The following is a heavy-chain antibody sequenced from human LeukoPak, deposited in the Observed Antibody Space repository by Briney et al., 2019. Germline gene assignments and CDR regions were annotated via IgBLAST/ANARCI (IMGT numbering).Heavy chain of an antibody. CDR2: IGSAGDP. CDR3: AREVVGTALGAFDI. D-gene: IGHD1-26*01. J-gene: IGHJ3*02. CDR1: GFTFSSSD. Sequence: PGGSLRLSCAASGFTFSSSDMHWVRHATGKGLEWVSAIGSAGDPYYQGSVKGRFTISRENAKNSLYLQMNSLRAGDTAVYYCAREVVGTALGAFDIWGQGTMVTVSS. V-gene: IGHV3-13*05.